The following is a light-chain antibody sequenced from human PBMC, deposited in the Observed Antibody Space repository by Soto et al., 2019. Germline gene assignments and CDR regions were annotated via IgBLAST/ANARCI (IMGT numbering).Light chain of an antibody. CDR1: QDIHTW. Sequence: DIQMTQSPSSVSASVGDRVTITCRASQDIHTWLAWYQQKPGKAPKLLIYAASSLQSGVPPRFSGSGSGTDFTLTISSLQPEDFATYYCHQANSFPFTFGGGTQVEIK. CDR3: HQANSFPFT. J-gene: IGKJ4*01. V-gene: IGKV1-12*02. CDR2: AAS.